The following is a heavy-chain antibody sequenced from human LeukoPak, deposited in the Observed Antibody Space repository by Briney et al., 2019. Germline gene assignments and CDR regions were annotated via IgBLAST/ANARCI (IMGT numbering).Heavy chain of an antibody. CDR1: GSTFSGSG. V-gene: IGHV3-30*02. Sequence: GGSLRLSCAAAGSTFSGSGMHWIREAPGKGLAGGTFIRYDGSNKYYTDSVKGRFTISRDNSKNTMYMQMDSLRADETALYDCARDYCFWWCYCAPTRGDFRNRGQRTLVTVSS. CDR2: IRYDGSNK. J-gene: IGHJ4*02. D-gene: IGHD2-8*02. CDR3: ARDYCFWWCYCAPTRGDFRN.